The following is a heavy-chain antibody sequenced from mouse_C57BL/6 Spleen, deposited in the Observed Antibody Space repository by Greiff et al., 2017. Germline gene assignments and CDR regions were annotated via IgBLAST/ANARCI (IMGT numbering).Heavy chain of an antibody. V-gene: IGHV5-9*01. D-gene: IGHD2-1*01. Sequence: DVMLVESGGGLVKPGGSLKLSCAASGFTFSSYTMSWVRQTPEKRLEWVANISGGGGNTYYPDSVKGRFTISRDNAKNTLYLQMSSLRSEDTALYYCARRGGYGNYGYFDVWGTGTTVTVSS. CDR3: ARRGGYGNYGYFDV. J-gene: IGHJ1*03. CDR1: GFTFSSYT. CDR2: ISGGGGNT.